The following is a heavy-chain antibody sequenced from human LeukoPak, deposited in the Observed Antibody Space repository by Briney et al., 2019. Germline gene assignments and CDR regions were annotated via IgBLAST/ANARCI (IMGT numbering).Heavy chain of an antibody. V-gene: IGHV3-48*03. Sequence: GGSLRHSCAASGFTFSDYEINWVRQAPGKGLEWVSCISTSGSTTYYADSVKGRFTISRDNAKNSLFLQMNTLTAEDTAVYYCARGALHVFDYWGQGTPVTVSS. D-gene: IGHD3-10*02. CDR3: ARGALHVFDY. CDR1: GFTFSDYE. CDR2: ISTSGSTT. J-gene: IGHJ4*02.